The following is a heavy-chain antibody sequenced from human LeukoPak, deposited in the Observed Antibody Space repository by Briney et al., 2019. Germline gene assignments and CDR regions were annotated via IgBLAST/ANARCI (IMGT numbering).Heavy chain of an antibody. CDR3: ASRDTATGLD. Sequence: SETLSLTCSVSGGSISSTNYYWGWIRQPPGKGLEWIGEINHSGSTNYNPSLKSRVTISVDMSKNQFSLKLSSVTAADTAVYYCASRDTATGLDWGQGTLVTVSS. V-gene: IGHV4-39*07. J-gene: IGHJ4*02. CDR2: INHSGST. CDR1: GGSISSTNYY. D-gene: IGHD5-18*01.